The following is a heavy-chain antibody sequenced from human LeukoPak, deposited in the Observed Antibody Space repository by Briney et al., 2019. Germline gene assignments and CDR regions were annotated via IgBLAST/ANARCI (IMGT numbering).Heavy chain of an antibody. V-gene: IGHV3-21*01. D-gene: IGHD3/OR15-3a*01. CDR1: GFTFNSYS. CDR3: ARDGEDWGFPVDP. J-gene: IGHJ5*02. CDR2: ISSSSSYI. Sequence: GGSLRLSCAASGFTFNSYSMNWVRQAPGKGLEWVSSISSSSSYIYYADSVKGRFTISRDNAKNSLYLQMNSLRAEDTAVYYCARDGEDWGFPVDPWGQGTLVTVSS.